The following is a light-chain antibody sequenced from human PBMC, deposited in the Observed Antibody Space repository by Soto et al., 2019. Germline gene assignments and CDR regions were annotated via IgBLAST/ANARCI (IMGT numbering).Light chain of an antibody. CDR1: ISDVGGYNY. J-gene: IGLJ2*01. Sequence: QSALTQPASVSGSPGQSITISCTGTISDVGGYNYVSWYQQHPGKAPKLMFYEVSNRPSGVSNRFSGSKSGNTASLTISGLQAEDEADYYCQTWDTGIHVFGGGTKLTVL. CDR3: QTWDTGIHV. CDR2: EVS. V-gene: IGLV2-14*01.